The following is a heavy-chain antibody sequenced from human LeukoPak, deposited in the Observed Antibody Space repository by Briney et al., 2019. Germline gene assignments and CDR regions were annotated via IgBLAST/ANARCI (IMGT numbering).Heavy chain of an antibody. J-gene: IGHJ4*02. CDR1: GGSISSSSYY. V-gene: IGHV4-39*01. D-gene: IGHD2-21*02. CDR2: IYYSGST. Sequence: SETLSLTCTVSGGSISSSSYYWGWIRQPPGKGLEWIGSIYYSGSTYYNPSLKSRVTISVDTSKNQFSLKLSSVTAADTAVYYCARQSGDLGAYCFDYWGQGTLVTVSS. CDR3: ARQSGDLGAYCFDY.